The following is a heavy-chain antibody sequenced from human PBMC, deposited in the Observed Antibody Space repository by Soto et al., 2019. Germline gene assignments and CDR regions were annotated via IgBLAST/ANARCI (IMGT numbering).Heavy chain of an antibody. Sequence: GASVKVSCKASGYTFTSYGISWVRQAPGQGLEWMGWISAYNGNTNYAQKLQGRVTMTTDTSTSTAYMELRSPRSDDTAVYYCAIFNPSSGSYSPPAPYFDYWGQGTLVTVSS. CDR1: GYTFTSYG. D-gene: IGHD1-26*01. J-gene: IGHJ4*02. CDR3: AIFNPSSGSYSPPAPYFDY. V-gene: IGHV1-18*01. CDR2: ISAYNGNT.